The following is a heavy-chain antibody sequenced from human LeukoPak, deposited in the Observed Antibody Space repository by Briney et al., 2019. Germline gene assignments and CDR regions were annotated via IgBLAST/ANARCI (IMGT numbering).Heavy chain of an antibody. CDR2: ISTTSNTI. CDR3: AKDPRGLVITPSFDY. CDR1: GFTFSSST. Sequence: GGSLRLSCAASGFTFSSSTMNWVRQAPGKGLEWVSYISTTSNTIYYADSVKGRFTISRDNSKNTLYLQMNSLRAEDTAVYYCAKDPRGLVITPSFDYWGQGTLVTVSS. J-gene: IGHJ4*02. V-gene: IGHV3-48*01. D-gene: IGHD3/OR15-3a*01.